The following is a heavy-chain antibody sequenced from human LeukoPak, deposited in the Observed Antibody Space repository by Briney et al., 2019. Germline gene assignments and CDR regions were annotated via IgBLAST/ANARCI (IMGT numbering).Heavy chain of an antibody. CDR3: AKASNYGSGSYYPRGVDY. D-gene: IGHD3-10*01. CDR1: GFTFSSYA. V-gene: IGHV3-23*01. CDR2: ISGSGGST. Sequence: PGGSLRLSCAASGFTFSSYAMSWVRQAPGKGLEWVSAISGSGGSTYYADSVKGRFTISRDNSKNTLYLQMNSPRAEDTAVYYCAKASNYGSGSYYPRGVDYWGQGTLVTVSS. J-gene: IGHJ4*02.